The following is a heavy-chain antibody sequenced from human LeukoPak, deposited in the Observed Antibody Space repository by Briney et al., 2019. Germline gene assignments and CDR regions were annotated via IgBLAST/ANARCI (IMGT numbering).Heavy chain of an antibody. CDR3: ARDLGNWNYGGSIDY. Sequence: GASVKVSCKASGYTFTGYYMHWVRQAPGQGLEWMGWINPNSGGTNYAQKFQGRVTMTRDTSISTAYMELSRLRSDDTAVYYCARDLGNWNYGGSIDYWGQGTLVTVSS. D-gene: IGHD1-7*01. V-gene: IGHV1-2*02. CDR1: GYTFTGYY. J-gene: IGHJ4*02. CDR2: INPNSGGT.